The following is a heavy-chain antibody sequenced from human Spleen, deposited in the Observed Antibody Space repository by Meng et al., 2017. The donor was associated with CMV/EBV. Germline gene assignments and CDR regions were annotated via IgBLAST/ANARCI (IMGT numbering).Heavy chain of an antibody. J-gene: IGHJ3*02. Sequence: GSLRLSCTVSGDSVTNYLYHWGWIRQPPGKGLESIALIYHGDNTYYNPSLKSRATISIDTSKNQFSLKLTSVTAADTAVYYCARHMWQPLSDPLDIWGRGTMVTVSS. CDR1: GDSVTNYLYH. CDR2: IYHGDNT. D-gene: IGHD2-21*01. CDR3: ARHMWQPLSDPLDI. V-gene: IGHV4-39*01.